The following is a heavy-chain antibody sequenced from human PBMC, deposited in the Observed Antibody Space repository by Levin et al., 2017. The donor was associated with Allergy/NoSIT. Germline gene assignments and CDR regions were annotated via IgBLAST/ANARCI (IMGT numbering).Heavy chain of an antibody. J-gene: IGHJ4*02. CDR1: GSSFLNHW. Sequence: GGSLRLSCKGFGSSFLNHWLGWVRQMPGKGLEYLGIIHPDDSDARYNPSFQGQVTISADKSINTAYLQWNSLRASDTAIDYCARRGGGDYNSYFDSWGQGTLVTVSS. D-gene: IGHD4-17*01. CDR2: IHPDDSDA. CDR3: ARRGGGDYNSYFDS. V-gene: IGHV5-51*01.